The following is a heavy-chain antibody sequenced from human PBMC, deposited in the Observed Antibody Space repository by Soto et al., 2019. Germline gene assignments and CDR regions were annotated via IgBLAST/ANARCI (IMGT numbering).Heavy chain of an antibody. Sequence: QITLKESGPTLVKPTQTLTLTCTFSGFSLTTSGVGVGWIRQPPGKALEWLALIYWDDDKRYSPSLKSRLTITKDPSKNQVVLTMTNMDPVDTATYYCAHLRPTGDFDSWGQGTLVTVSS. CDR1: GFSLTTSGVG. CDR2: IYWDDDK. V-gene: IGHV2-5*02. J-gene: IGHJ4*02. CDR3: AHLRPTGDFDS. D-gene: IGHD2-8*02.